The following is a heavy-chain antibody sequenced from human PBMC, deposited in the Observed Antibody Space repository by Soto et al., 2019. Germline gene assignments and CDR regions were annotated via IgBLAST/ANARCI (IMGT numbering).Heavy chain of an antibody. V-gene: IGHV3-48*02. CDR3: ARDSRGRQYYGMDL. CDR2: ITTTSSTM. Sequence: GGSLRLSCTPSGLIFSDYSMNWVRQAPGKGLEWISYITTTSSTMYYADSVKGRFTISRDNAKNSLYLQMNSLRDEDTAVSYCARDSRGRQYYGMDLWGQGTTVTVSS. J-gene: IGHJ6*02. CDR1: GLIFSDYS.